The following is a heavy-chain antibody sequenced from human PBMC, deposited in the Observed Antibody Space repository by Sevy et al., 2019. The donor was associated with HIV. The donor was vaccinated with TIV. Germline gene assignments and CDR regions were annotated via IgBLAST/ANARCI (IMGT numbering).Heavy chain of an antibody. CDR2: IHADGSS. CDR3: ARDRRFCGNECYLYYYYGMDV. CDR1: GFNVNDNY. D-gene: IGHD3-16*02. Sequence: GGSLRLSCAASGFNVNDNYMTWVRQAPGKGLEWVSIIHADGSSYYADSVKGRFTMSRDDSKNIVNLQMNSLRADDTAVYYCARDRRFCGNECYLYYYYGMDVWGQWTAVTDSS. J-gene: IGHJ6*02. V-gene: IGHV3-53*01.